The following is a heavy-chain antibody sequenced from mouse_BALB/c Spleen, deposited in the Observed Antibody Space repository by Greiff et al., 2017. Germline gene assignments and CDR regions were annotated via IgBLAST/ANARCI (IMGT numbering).Heavy chain of an antibody. Sequence: QVQLKESGPELVKPGASVKISCKASGYAFSSSWMNWVKQRTGQGLEWIGEIYPGSGSTYYNEKFKGKATLTADKSSNTAYMQLSSLTSEDSAVYFCAKNYRYDGFDYWGQGTTLTVSS. CDR2: IYPGSGST. J-gene: IGHJ2*01. D-gene: IGHD2-14*01. CDR3: AKNYRYDGFDY. V-gene: IGHV1-82*01. CDR1: GYAFSSSW.